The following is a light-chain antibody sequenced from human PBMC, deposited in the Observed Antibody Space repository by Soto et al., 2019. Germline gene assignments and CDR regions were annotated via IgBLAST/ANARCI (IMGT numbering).Light chain of an antibody. CDR2: DAS. Sequence: EIVLTQSPATLSLSPGERATLSCRASQSVSRYLAWYQQKPGQAPRLLIYDASNRATGIPARFSGSGSGTDFTLTITSLEPEDFAVYYCQQRSNWPSTFGGGTKVE. CDR1: QSVSRY. J-gene: IGKJ4*01. CDR3: QQRSNWPST. V-gene: IGKV3-11*01.